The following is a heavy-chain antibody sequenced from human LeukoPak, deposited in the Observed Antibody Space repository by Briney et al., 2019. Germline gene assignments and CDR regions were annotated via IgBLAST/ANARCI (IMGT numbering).Heavy chain of an antibody. CDR1: GFVFTTYT. J-gene: IGHJ4*02. CDR2: IKEDGSER. D-gene: IGHD3-16*01. Sequence: PGGSLRLSCAASGFVFTTYTMSWVRQAPGKGLEWVANIKEDGSERNYVDSVKGRFTISRDNAKNFMYLEMNSLRVEDTAIYYCTREYWGIDYWGQGVLVTVSS. V-gene: IGHV3-7*01. CDR3: TREYWGIDY.